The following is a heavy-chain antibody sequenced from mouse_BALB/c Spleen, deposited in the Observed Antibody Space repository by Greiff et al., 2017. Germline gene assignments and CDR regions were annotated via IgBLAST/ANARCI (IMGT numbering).Heavy chain of an antibody. CDR2: ISSGSSTI. V-gene: IGHV5-17*02. J-gene: IGHJ4*01. D-gene: IGHD2-10*02. Sequence: EVKLQESGGGLVQPGGSRKLSCAASGFTFSSFGMHWVRQAPEKGLEWVAYISSGSSTIYYADTVKGRFTISRDNPKNTLFLQMTSLRSEDTAMYYCARRYGNYLYAMDYWGQGTSVTVSS. CDR3: ARRYGNYLYAMDY. CDR1: GFTFSSFG.